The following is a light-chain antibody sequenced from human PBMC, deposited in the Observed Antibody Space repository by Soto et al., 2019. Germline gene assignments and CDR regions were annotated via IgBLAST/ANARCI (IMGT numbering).Light chain of an antibody. CDR1: SSDVGGFEY. Sequence: QSALSQPASLSSSPGQSITISCTGTSSDVGGFEYVSWYQHQPGKAPKLIIYDVTKRPSGVSNRFSGSKSGNTASLTISGIQAEDEGDYYCGSITRSSTSVFGTGTKVTVL. J-gene: IGLJ1*01. CDR2: DVT. V-gene: IGLV2-14*01. CDR3: GSITRSSTSV.